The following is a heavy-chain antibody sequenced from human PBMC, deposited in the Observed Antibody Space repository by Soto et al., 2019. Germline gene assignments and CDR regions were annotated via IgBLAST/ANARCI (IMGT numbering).Heavy chain of an antibody. V-gene: IGHV1-69*13. CDR2: IIPIFGTA. J-gene: IGHJ4*02. CDR3: ARLWSGYDSSGYGIYYFDY. CDR1: GGTFSSYA. D-gene: IGHD3-22*01. Sequence: ASVKVSCKASGGTFSSYAISWVRQAPGQGLEWMGGIIPIFGTANYAQKFQGRVTITADESTSTAYMELSSLRSEDTAVYYCARLWSGYDSSGYGIYYFDYWGQGTLVTVSS.